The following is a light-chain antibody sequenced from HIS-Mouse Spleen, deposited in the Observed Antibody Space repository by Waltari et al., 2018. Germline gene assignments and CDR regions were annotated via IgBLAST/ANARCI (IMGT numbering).Light chain of an antibody. CDR2: DVS. CDR1: SHDVGGFNY. CDR3: SSYTSSSTRV. V-gene: IGLV2-14*03. Sequence: QSALTQPASVSGSPGQSITLSCTGTSHDVGGFNYFSWYQQHPGKAPKLMIYDVSNRPSGVSNRFSGSKSGNTASLTISGLQAEDEADYYCSSYTSSSTRVFGGGTKLTVL. J-gene: IGLJ3*02.